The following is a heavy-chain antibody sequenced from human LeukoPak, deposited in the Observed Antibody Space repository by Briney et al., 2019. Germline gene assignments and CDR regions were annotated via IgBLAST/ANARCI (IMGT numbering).Heavy chain of an antibody. CDR3: ARLFGLKVVRPDDEAFDI. Sequence: GGSLRLSCAASGFTVSRNYMSWVRQAPGKGLEWVSLIYSDGSTHYADSVKGRVTISRDISKNTLYLQMNSLRAEDTAVYYCARLFGLKVVRPDDEAFDIWGQGTMVTVSS. CDR1: GFTVSRNY. V-gene: IGHV3-53*01. J-gene: IGHJ3*02. CDR2: IYSDGST. D-gene: IGHD3-22*01.